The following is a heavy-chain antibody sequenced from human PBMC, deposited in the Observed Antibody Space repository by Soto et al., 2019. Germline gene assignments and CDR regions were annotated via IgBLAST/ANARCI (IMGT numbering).Heavy chain of an antibody. CDR3: ARDSSKWNYLV. J-gene: IGHJ4*02. CDR1: GGSVSSGTFY. Sequence: QVQLQESGPGLVKPSETLSLTCTVSGGSVSSGTFYWSWIRQPPGKGLEWIGYMYHSGSTNYNPSLESRVTISVDTSKNQFSLKLSSVTAADTAVYYCARDSSKWNYLVWGQGTLVIVSS. D-gene: IGHD1-7*01. CDR2: MYHSGST. V-gene: IGHV4-61*01.